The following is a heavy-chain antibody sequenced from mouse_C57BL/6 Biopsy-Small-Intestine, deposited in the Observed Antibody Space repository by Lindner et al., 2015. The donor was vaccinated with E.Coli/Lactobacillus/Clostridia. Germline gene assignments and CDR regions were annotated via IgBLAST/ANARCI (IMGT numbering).Heavy chain of an antibody. Sequence: SVKVSCKASGGTFSSYTIDWVRQAPGQGLEWMGRIIPILGITSYAQKFQGRVTVTADKSASTVYMEVSSLKSEDTAIYYCAGAWGSITLDYWGQGTLVTVSS. CDR2: IIPILGIT. D-gene: IGHD1-1*01. CDR3: AGAWGSITLDY. CDR1: GGTFSSYT. V-gene: IGHV1-74*01. J-gene: IGHJ4*01.